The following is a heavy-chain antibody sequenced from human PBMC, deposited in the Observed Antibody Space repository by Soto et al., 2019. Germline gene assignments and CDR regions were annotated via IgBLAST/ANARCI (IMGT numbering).Heavy chain of an antibody. V-gene: IGHV4-39*01. J-gene: IGHJ4*02. CDR2: IYYSGST. CDR1: GGSISSSTYF. Sequence: SATRSLTCTVSGGSISSSTYFWGWIRQPPGKGLEWIGSIYYSGSTYYNPSLKSRVTISVDTSKNQFSLQLSSVTAADTAVYYCATQGSKDYFDYWGQGTLVTSPQ. CDR3: ATQGSKDYFDY.